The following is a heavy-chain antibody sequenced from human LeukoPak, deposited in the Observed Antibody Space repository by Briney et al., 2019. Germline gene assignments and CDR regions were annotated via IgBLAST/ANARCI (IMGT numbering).Heavy chain of an antibody. V-gene: IGHV3-23*01. Sequence: GASLRLSCAASGFTFINYAMNWVRQAPGRGLEWVSSVTGSGRDTYHADSVKGRFAISRDNSKNTLYLQMNSLRAEDTAIYYCAKGARKYCSGAICYPFDYWGQGTLVTVSS. D-gene: IGHD2-2*01. CDR2: VTGSGRDT. CDR3: AKGARKYCSGAICYPFDY. J-gene: IGHJ4*02. CDR1: GFTFINYA.